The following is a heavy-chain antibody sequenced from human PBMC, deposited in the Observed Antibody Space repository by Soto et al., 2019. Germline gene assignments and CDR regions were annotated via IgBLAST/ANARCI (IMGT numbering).Heavy chain of an antibody. J-gene: IGHJ6*02. CDR3: ARDHGDCSSTSCYRTYGMDV. CDR2: IYTSGST. D-gene: IGHD2-2*02. Sequence: SETLSLTCTVSGGSISSYYWSWIRQPAGKGLEWIGRIYTSGSTNYNPSLKSRVTMSVDTSKNQFSLKLSSVTAADTAVYYCARDHGDCSSTSCYRTYGMDVWGQGTTVTVSS. V-gene: IGHV4-4*07. CDR1: GGSISSYY.